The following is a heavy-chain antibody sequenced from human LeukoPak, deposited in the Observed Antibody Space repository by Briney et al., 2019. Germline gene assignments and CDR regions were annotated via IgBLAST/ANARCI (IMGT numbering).Heavy chain of an antibody. V-gene: IGHV3-23*01. Sequence: GGSLRLSCATSGFPFSDFSMSWVRQAPGKGLEWISTTNSGGTSTYYAESVKGRFTISRDNSKNTLYLQMNSLRDEDTAVYYCTRETWFIGNWGQGTLVTVSS. CDR2: TNSGGTST. CDR1: GFPFSDFS. J-gene: IGHJ4*02. CDR3: TRETWFIGN. D-gene: IGHD2-8*02.